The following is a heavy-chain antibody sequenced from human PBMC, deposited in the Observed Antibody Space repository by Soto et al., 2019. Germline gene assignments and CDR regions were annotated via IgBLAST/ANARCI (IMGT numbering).Heavy chain of an antibody. D-gene: IGHD2-2*01. CDR3: TTMGCSSTSCQDYYYYGMDV. J-gene: IGHJ6*02. CDR2: IRSKANSYAT. CDR1: GFTFSGSA. Sequence: GGSLRLSCAASGFTFSGSAMHWVRQASGKGLEWVGRIRSKANSYATAYAASVKGRFTISRDDSKNTAYLQMNSLKTEDTAVYYCTTMGCSSTSCQDYYYYGMDVRGQGTTVTVSS. V-gene: IGHV3-73*01.